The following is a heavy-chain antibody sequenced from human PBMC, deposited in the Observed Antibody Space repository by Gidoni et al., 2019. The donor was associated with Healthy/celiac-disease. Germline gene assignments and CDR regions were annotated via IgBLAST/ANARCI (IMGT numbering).Heavy chain of an antibody. CDR1: GYTLTELS. D-gene: IGHD3-10*01. V-gene: IGHV1-24*01. Sequence: QVQLVQSGAEVKKPGASVKVSCKVSGYTLTELSMHWVRQAPGKGLEWMGGFDPEDGETIYAQKFQGRVTMTEDTSTDTAYMELSSLRSEDTAVYYCATTAISLLWFGELLFPLVYWGQGTLVTVSS. J-gene: IGHJ4*02. CDR3: ATTAISLLWFGELLFPLVY. CDR2: FDPEDGET.